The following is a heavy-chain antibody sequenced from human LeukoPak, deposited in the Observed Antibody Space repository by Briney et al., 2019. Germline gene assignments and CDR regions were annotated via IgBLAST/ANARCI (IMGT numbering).Heavy chain of an antibody. Sequence: GGSLRLSCAASGFTFSSYSMNWVRQAPGKGLEWVSYISSSSSSTIYYADSVKGRFTISRDNAKNSLYLQMNSLRAEDTAVYYCAREAYYYGSGDAFDIWGQGTMVTVSS. CDR2: ISSSSSSTI. V-gene: IGHV3-48*04. J-gene: IGHJ3*02. CDR3: AREAYYYGSGDAFDI. D-gene: IGHD3-10*01. CDR1: GFTFSSYS.